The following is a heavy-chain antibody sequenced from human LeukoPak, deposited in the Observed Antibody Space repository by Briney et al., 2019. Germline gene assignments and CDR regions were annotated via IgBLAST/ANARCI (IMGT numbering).Heavy chain of an antibody. CDR2: IYYSGST. CDR3: ARSAESYGPRGWFDP. D-gene: IGHD5-18*01. CDR1: GGSISSYY. J-gene: IGHJ5*02. V-gene: IGHV4-59*01. Sequence: PSETLSLTCTVSGGSISSYYWSWIRQPLGKGLEWIGYIYYSGSTNYNPSLTSRVTISVDTSKNQFSLKLSSVTAADTAVYYCARSAESYGPRGWFDPWGQGTLVTVSS.